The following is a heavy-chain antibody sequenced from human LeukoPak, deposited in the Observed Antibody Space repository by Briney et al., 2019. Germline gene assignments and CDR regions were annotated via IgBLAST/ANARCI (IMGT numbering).Heavy chain of an antibody. CDR3: AKGRRGYSGYGLDY. D-gene: IGHD5-12*01. V-gene: IGHV3-21*04. J-gene: IGHJ4*02. Sequence: GGSLRLSCAASGFTFSSYSMNWVRQAPGKGLEWVSSISSSSSYIYYADSVKGRFTMSRDNSKNTLYLRMNSLRAEDTAVYYCAKGRRGYSGYGLDYWGQGTLVTVSS. CDR2: ISSSSSYI. CDR1: GFTFSSYS.